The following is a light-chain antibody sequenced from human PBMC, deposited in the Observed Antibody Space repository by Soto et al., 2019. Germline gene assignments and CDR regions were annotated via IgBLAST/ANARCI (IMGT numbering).Light chain of an antibody. CDR1: QTISTY. CDR3: QQSYSTPQT. Sequence: DLQMTQSPSSLSASVGDRVTITCRASQTISTYLNWYQQKPGKAPNLLIYAASSLQSGVPSRFSGSGSGTDFTLTISSLQPEDFATYYCQQSYSTPQTFGQGTKVEIE. CDR2: AAS. V-gene: IGKV1-39*01. J-gene: IGKJ1*01.